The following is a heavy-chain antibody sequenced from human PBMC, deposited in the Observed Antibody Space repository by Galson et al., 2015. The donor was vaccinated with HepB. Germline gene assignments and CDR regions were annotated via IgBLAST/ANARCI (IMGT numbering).Heavy chain of an antibody. CDR1: GFTFSRYS. CDR3: ARDPMYYFDY. V-gene: IGHV3-21*01. J-gene: IGHJ4*02. CDR2: ITSSSSHI. Sequence: SLRLSCAASGFTFSRYSMNWVRQAPGKGLEWVSSITSSSSHIYQADSVKGRFTISRDNAKNSMYLQMNSLRAEDTAVYYCARDPMYYFDYWGQGTLVTVSS.